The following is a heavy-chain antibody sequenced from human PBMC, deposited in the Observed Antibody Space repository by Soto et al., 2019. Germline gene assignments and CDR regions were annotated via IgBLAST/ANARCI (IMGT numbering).Heavy chain of an antibody. CDR2: IYNSGNT. CDR3: ASGLGSSSGYYLNY. J-gene: IGHJ4*02. D-gene: IGHD3-22*01. Sequence: PSETLSLTCTVSGGSINSGAYYWTWIRLRPGRGLEWIGYIYNSGNTYYSPSLKTRVNISVDTSKNQFSLKLRSVTAADTAVYHCASGLGSSSGYYLNYWGQGTRVTVSP. V-gene: IGHV4-31*03. CDR1: GGSINSGAYY.